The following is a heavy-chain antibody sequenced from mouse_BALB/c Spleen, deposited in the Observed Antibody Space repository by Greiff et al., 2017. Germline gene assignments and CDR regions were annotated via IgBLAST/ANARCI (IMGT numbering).Heavy chain of an antibody. J-gene: IGHJ4*01. V-gene: IGHV5-9-4*01. Sequence: EVMLVESGGGLVKPGGSLKLSCAASGFTFSSYAMSWVRQSPEKRLEWVAEISSGGSYTYYPDTVTGRFTISRDNAKNTLYLEMSSLRSEDTAMYYCAREGPYGKGMDYWGQGTSVTVSS. D-gene: IGHD2-1*01. CDR3: AREGPYGKGMDY. CDR2: ISSGGSYT. CDR1: GFTFSSYA.